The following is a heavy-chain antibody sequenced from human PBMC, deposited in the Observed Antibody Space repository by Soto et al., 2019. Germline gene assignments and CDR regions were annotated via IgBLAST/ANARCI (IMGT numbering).Heavy chain of an antibody. CDR2: IYSGGST. V-gene: IGHV3-53*01. J-gene: IGHJ4*02. CDR3: AREAAIGLHDY. D-gene: IGHD2-2*01. CDR1: GFTVSSNY. Sequence: EVQLVESGGGLIQPGGSLRLSCAASGFTVSSNYMSWVRQAPGKGLEWVSVIYSGGSTYYADSVKGRFTISRDNSKNTLYLHMNSLRAEGTAVYYCAREAAIGLHDYWGQGTLVTVSS.